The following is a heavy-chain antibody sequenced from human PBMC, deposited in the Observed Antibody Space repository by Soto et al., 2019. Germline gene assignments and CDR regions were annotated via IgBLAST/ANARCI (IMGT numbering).Heavy chain of an antibody. CDR3: ARVPPNLRYFDWLLYGYGMDV. CDR1: GGSISSGDYY. V-gene: IGHV4-61*08. D-gene: IGHD3-9*01. CDR2: IYYSGST. J-gene: IGHJ6*02. Sequence: SETLSLTCTVSGGSISSGDYYWSWIRQPPGKGLEWIGYIYYSGSTNYNPSLKSRVTISVDTSKNQFSLKLSSVTAADTAVYYCARVPPNLRYFDWLLYGYGMDVWGQGTTVTVSS.